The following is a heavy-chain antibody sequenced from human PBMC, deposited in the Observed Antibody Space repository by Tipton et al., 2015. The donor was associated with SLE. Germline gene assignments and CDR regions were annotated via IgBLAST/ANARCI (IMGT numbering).Heavy chain of an antibody. CDR3: AKGPDYGVHDY. CDR2: LRYDGSRK. D-gene: IGHD4-17*01. Sequence: GSLRLSCTASGLNISTYGIHWVRQAPGKGLEWVAFLRYDGSRKYYEDSVRGRFTISRDNSKNTLYVQINSLRPEDTAFYYCAKGPDYGVHDYWGQGTLVTVSS. J-gene: IGHJ4*02. CDR1: GLNISTYG. V-gene: IGHV3-30*02.